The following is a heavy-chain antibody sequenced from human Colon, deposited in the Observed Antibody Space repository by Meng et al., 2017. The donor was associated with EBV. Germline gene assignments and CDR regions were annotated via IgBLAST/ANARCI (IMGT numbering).Heavy chain of an antibody. CDR1: GVSISSNIR. J-gene: IGHJ4*02. CDR2: IDDSGST. Sequence: QVQRHESGPGLVKPSGTLSLTCGVSGVSISSNIRWTWVRQPPGKGLEWIGDIDDSGSTNYNPSLNSRISISLDKSKNHFSLKVNSVTAADTAVYYCARGKQDAWELLAYWGQGALVTVSS. CDR3: ARGKQDAWELLAY. D-gene: IGHD1-26*01. V-gene: IGHV4-4*02.